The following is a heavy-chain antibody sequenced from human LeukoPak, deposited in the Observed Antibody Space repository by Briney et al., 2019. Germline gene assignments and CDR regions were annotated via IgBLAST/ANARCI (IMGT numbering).Heavy chain of an antibody. V-gene: IGHV4-59*01. CDR1: GGSFSGYY. CDR3: ARDTSWYYYGMDV. Sequence: SETLSLTCAVYGGSFSGYYWSWIRQPPGKGLEWIGYIYYSGSTNYNPSLKSRVTISVDTSKNQFSLKLSSVTAADTAVYYCARDTSWYYYGMDVWGQGTTVTVSS. CDR2: IYYSGST. J-gene: IGHJ6*02. D-gene: IGHD2-2*01.